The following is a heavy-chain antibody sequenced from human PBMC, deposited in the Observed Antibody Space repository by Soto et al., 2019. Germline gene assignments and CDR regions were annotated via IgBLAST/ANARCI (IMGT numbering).Heavy chain of an antibody. CDR3: ARRGGSYSLHGMDV. J-gene: IGHJ6*02. V-gene: IGHV5-51*01. Sequence: PGASLKISCKGSGYSFTSYWIGWVRQMPGKGPEWKGIIYPGDSDTRYSPSFQVQVTISADKSISTAYLQWSNLKASDTAMYYCARRGGSYSLHGMDVWDQGTTVAVSS. CDR1: GYSFTSYW. D-gene: IGHD1-26*01. CDR2: IYPGDSDT.